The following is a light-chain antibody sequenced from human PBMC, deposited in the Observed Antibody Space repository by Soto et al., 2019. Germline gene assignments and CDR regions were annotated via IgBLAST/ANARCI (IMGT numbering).Light chain of an antibody. CDR3: QVWDIITYHVV. V-gene: IGLV3-21*02. Sequence: VLTQPPSVSVAPGQTAKITCAGDNIDTKSMHWYQQRPGQAPVLVVHDDTDRAAGIPERFSGSKSGGTATLTISRVEAGDEADYYCQVWDIITYHVVFGGGTKVTVL. CDR1: NIDTKS. CDR2: DDT. J-gene: IGLJ2*01.